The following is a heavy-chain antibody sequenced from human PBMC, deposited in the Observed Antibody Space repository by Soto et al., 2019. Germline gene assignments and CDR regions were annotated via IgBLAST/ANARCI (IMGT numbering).Heavy chain of an antibody. CDR2: IWYDGGNK. CDR3: ARDRYSSGWYYFDY. V-gene: IGHV3-33*01. J-gene: IGHJ4*02. Sequence: QVQLVESGGGVVQPERSLRLSCAASGFTFSSHGMHWVRQAPGKGLEWVAVIWYDGGNKYYADSVKSRFTISRDNSKNTLYLQMNSLRAEDTAVYYCARDRYSSGWYYFDYWGQGTLVTVSS. CDR1: GFTFSSHG. D-gene: IGHD6-19*01.